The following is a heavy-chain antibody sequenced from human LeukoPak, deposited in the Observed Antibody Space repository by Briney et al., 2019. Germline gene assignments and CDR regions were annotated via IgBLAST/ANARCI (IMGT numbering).Heavy chain of an antibody. CDR1: GFTFSDYY. J-gene: IGHJ4*02. CDR3: ARAITYYYDSSGYYREGL. Sequence: GGSLRLSCAASGFTFSDYYMSWIRQAPGKGLERVSYISSSGSTIYYADSVKGRFTISRDNAKNSLYLQMNSLRAEDTAVYYCARAITYYYDSSGYYREGLGGQGTLVTVSS. CDR2: ISSSGSTI. V-gene: IGHV3-11*04. D-gene: IGHD3-22*01.